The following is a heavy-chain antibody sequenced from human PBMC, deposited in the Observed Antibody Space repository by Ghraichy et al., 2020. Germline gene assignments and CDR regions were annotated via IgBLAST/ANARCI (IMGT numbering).Heavy chain of an antibody. Sequence: SETLSLTCTVSGGSISSSSYYWGWIRQPPGKGLEWIGSIYYSGSTYYNPSLKSRVTISVDTSKNQFSLKLSSVTAADTAVYYCARRTPYSYGPNWFDPWGQGTLVTVSS. CDR1: GGSISSSSYY. J-gene: IGHJ5*02. CDR2: IYYSGST. D-gene: IGHD5-18*01. V-gene: IGHV4-39*01. CDR3: ARRTPYSYGPNWFDP.